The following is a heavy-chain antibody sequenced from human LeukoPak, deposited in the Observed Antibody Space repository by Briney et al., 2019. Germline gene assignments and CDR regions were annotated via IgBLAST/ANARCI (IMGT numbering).Heavy chain of an antibody. CDR2: ISSSGSTI. V-gene: IGHV3-48*03. Sequence: GGSLRLSCAASGFTFSSYEMNRIRQAPGKGLEWVSYISSSGSTIYYADSVKGRFTISRDNAKNSLYLQINILRAQDTAVCYCARDGTVTDWGQGTLVTVSS. D-gene: IGHD4-17*01. J-gene: IGHJ4*02. CDR1: GFTFSSYE. CDR3: ARDGTVTD.